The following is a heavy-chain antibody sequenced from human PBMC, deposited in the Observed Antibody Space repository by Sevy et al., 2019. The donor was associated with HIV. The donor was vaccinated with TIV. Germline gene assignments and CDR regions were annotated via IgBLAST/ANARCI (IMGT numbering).Heavy chain of an antibody. V-gene: IGHV4-31*03. CDR3: ARGGGSYDDEYYFDY. CDR2: IYYSGST. CDR1: GGSISSGGYY. D-gene: IGHD1-26*01. Sequence: SETLSLTCTVSGGSISSGGYYWSWIRQHPGKGLEWIGYIYYSGSTYYNPSLKSRVTISVDTSKNQFSLKLSSVTAADTAVYYCARGGGSYDDEYYFDYWGQGTLVTVSS. J-gene: IGHJ4*02.